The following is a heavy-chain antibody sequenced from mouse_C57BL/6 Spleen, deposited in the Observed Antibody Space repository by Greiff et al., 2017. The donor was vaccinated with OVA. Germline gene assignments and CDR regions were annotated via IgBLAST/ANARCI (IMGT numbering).Heavy chain of an antibody. CDR1: GFTFSSYA. V-gene: IGHV5-4*01. CDR3: AREAWYVDV. Sequence: EVHLVESGGGLVKPGGSLKLSCAASGFTFSSYAMSWVRQTPEKRLAWVATISDGGSYTYYPDNVKGRFTISRDNAKNNLYLQMSHLKSEDTAMYYCAREAWYVDVWGTGTTVTVSS. CDR2: ISDGGSYT. J-gene: IGHJ1*03.